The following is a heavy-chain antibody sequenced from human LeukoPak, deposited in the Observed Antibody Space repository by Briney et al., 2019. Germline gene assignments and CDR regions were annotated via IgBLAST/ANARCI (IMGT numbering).Heavy chain of an antibody. CDR2: INWNGGST. CDR1: GFTFSSYA. CDR3: ARDPTYYDFWSGYPDY. D-gene: IGHD3-3*01. Sequence: GGSLRLSCAASGFTFSSYAMSWVRQAPGKGLEWVSGINWNGGSTGYADSVKGRFTISRDNAKNSLYLQMNSLRAEDTALYYCARDPTYYDFWSGYPDYWGQGTLVTVSS. J-gene: IGHJ4*02. V-gene: IGHV3-20*04.